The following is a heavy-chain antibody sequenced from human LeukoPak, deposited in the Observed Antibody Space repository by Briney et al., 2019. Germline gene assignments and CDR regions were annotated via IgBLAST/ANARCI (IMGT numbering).Heavy chain of an antibody. CDR2: ISSSSSYI. CDR3: ARDGGSDAFDI. Sequence: GGSLRLPCAASGFTFSSYSMNWVRQAPGKGLEWVSSISSSSSYIYYADSVKGRFTISRDNAKNSLYLQMNSLRAEDTAVYYCARDGGSDAFDIWGQGTMVTVSS. D-gene: IGHD2-15*01. J-gene: IGHJ3*02. V-gene: IGHV3-21*01. CDR1: GFTFSSYS.